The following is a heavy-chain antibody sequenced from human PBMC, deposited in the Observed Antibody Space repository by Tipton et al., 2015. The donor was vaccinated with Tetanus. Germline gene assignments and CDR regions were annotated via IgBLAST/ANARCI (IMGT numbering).Heavy chain of an antibody. D-gene: IGHD1-26*01. J-gene: IGHJ6*03. CDR1: GFTFSSYA. V-gene: IGHV3-30-3*01. Sequence: SLRLSCAASGFTFSSYAMHWVRQAPGKGLEWVAVISYDGSNKYYADSVKGRFTISRDNSKNTLYLQMNSLRAEDTAVYYCARDRVGSSMRYFYYYMDVWGKGTTVTVSS. CDR3: ARDRVGSSMRYFYYYMDV. CDR2: ISYDGSNK.